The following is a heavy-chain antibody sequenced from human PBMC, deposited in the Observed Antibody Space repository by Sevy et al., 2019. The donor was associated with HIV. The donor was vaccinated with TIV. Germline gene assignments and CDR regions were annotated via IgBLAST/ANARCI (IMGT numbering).Heavy chain of an antibody. CDR2: IYYSGST. D-gene: IGHD3-3*01. CDR1: GGSISSGDYY. J-gene: IGHJ4*02. CDR3: ARFAVYYDPTLCDY. V-gene: IGHV4-30-4*01. Sequence: SETLSLTCTVSGGSISSGDYYWSWIRQPPGKGLEWIGYIYYSGSTYYNPSLKSRVTISVDTSKNQFSLKLSSVTAADTAVYYSARFAVYYDPTLCDYWGQGTLVTVSS.